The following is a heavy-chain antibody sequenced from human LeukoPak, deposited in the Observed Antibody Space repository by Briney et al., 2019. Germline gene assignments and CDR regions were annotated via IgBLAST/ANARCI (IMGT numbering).Heavy chain of an antibody. CDR3: ARDHWGIVENGYDYFYYDMDV. CDR2: VIPIYGTP. Sequence: SVKVSCKASGGSFSTSGFSWVRQAPGQGLEWMGGVIPIYGTPSYAQKFQGRVTITTDESTSTAYMELSSLRSEDTAVYYCARDHWGIVENGYDYFYYDMDVWGQGTTVTVSS. CDR1: GGSFSTSG. V-gene: IGHV1-69*05. J-gene: IGHJ6*02. D-gene: IGHD7-27*01.